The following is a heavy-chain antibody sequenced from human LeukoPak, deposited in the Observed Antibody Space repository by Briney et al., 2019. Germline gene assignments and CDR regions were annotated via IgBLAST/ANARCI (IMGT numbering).Heavy chain of an antibody. J-gene: IGHJ4*02. V-gene: IGHV3-48*03. CDR1: EFAFSVYE. CDR3: TTLTVASSFDY. CDR2: ISSSGGTR. Sequence: GGSLRLSCAASEFAFSVYEMYWVRQAPGKGLEWVSYISSSGGTRYYADSVKGRFTISRDNAKNSLYLQMNSLRAEDTAVYYCTTLTVASSFDYWGQGARVTVSS. D-gene: IGHD6-19*01.